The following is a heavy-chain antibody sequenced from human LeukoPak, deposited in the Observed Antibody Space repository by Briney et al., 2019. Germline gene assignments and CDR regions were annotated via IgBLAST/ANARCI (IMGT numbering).Heavy chain of an antibody. CDR2: SSGSGGRT. CDR1: GFTLSSYA. V-gene: IGHV3-23*01. J-gene: IGHJ4*02. CDR3: ARGGSSWYPYYFDY. D-gene: IGHD6-13*01. Sequence: GGSLRLSCAASGFTLSSYAMSWVRQAPGKGLEWVSGSSGSGGRTYYADSVKGRFTISRDNSKNTLYLQMNSLRAEDTAVYYCARGGSSWYPYYFDYWGQGTLVTVSS.